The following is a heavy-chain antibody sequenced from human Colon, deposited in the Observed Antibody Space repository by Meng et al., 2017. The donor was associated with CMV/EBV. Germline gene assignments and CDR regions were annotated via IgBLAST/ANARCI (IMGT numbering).Heavy chain of an antibody. V-gene: IGHV3-30*03. J-gene: IGHJ4*02. Sequence: GESLKISCITSGFSFSSHGMHWVRQAPGKGLEWVAGISYNAGEERYADSVKGRFTISRDNSKKTLSLQMNSLRIEDTGVYYCAGTSGMNYWGQGTVVTVSS. CDR3: AGTSGMNY. CDR1: GFSFSSHG. CDR2: ISYNAGEE.